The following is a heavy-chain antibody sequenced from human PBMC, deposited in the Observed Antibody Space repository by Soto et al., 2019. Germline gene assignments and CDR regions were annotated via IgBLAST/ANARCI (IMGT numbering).Heavy chain of an antibody. J-gene: IGHJ5*02. Sequence: EVQLVESGGGLVQPGGSLRLSCAASGFTFSSYSMNWVRQAPGKGLEWVSYISSSSSTIYYADSVKGRFTISRDNAKNSLYLQMNSLRDADTAVYYCAREGGNLNWFDPWGQGPWSPSPQ. V-gene: IGHV3-48*02. D-gene: IGHD1-26*01. CDR3: AREGGNLNWFDP. CDR2: ISSSSSTI. CDR1: GFTFSSYS.